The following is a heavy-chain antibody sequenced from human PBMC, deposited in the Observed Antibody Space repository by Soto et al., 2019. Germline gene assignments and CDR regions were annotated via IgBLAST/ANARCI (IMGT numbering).Heavy chain of an antibody. CDR1: GGSISSGGYY. D-gene: IGHD3-16*02. Sequence: QVQLQESGPGLVKPSQTLSLTCTVSGGSISSGGYYWSWIRQHPGKGLEWIGYIYYSGSTSYNPSIKSRLTISVDTSKNQFSVELCAVTAAGPAVYCCARGVIHWGQGTLVTVSS. V-gene: IGHV4-31*03. CDR3: ARGVIH. CDR2: IYYSGST. J-gene: IGHJ4*02.